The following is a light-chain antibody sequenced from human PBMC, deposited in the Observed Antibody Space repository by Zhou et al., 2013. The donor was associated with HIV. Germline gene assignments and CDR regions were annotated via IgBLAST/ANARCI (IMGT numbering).Light chain of an antibody. J-gene: IGKJ2*01. Sequence: EIVLTQSPGTLSLSPGERATLSCRASHTVTSNYLAWYQHTPGQGPKVLIFGASTRANGIPDRFSGSGSGTEFTLTISRLEPEDFAVYYCQQYGSSIMYTFGQGTKLEIK. CDR2: GAS. CDR3: QQYGSSIMYT. CDR1: HTVTSNY. V-gene: IGKV3-20*01.